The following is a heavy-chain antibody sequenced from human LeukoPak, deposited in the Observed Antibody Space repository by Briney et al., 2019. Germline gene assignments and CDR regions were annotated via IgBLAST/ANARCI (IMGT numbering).Heavy chain of an antibody. CDR1: GYSISSGYY. Sequence: KPSETLSLTCTVSGYSISSGYYWGWIRQPPGKGLEWIGSIFHSGSTYYNPSLKSRITISVDTSKNQFSLKLSSVTAADTAVYYCVRDRPYSSSWYYYYYYYTDVWGKGTTVTISS. J-gene: IGHJ6*03. D-gene: IGHD6-13*01. CDR2: IFHSGST. V-gene: IGHV4-38-2*02. CDR3: VRDRPYSSSWYYYYYYYTDV.